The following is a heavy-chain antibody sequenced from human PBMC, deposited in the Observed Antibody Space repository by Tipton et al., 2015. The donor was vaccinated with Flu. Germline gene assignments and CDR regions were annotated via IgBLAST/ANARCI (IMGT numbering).Heavy chain of an antibody. CDR2: IKEDGTKI. J-gene: IGHJ1*01. Sequence: SLRLSCAASGFTFANYWMNWVRQAPGKGLEWVANIKEDGTKIYYVGSVKGRFTISRDNANNLGYLQMNSLSVEDTAVYYCAREIGGGSCYWGQGTLVTVSS. V-gene: IGHV3-7*01. CDR3: AREIGGGSCY. CDR1: GFTFANYW. D-gene: IGHD1-26*01.